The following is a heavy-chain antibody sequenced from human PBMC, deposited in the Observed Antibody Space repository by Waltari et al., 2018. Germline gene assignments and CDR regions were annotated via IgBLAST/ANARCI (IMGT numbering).Heavy chain of an antibody. CDR2: IYYSGST. Sequence: QVQLQESGPGLVKPSETLSLTCTVSGGSISSYYWSWIRQPPGKGLEWIGYIYYSGSTNYNPSLKSRVTISVDTSKNQFSLKQSSVTAADTAVYYCARHPYSSSYYFDYWGQGTLVTVSS. CDR1: GGSISSYY. J-gene: IGHJ4*02. CDR3: ARHPYSSSYYFDY. V-gene: IGHV4-59*08. D-gene: IGHD6-6*01.